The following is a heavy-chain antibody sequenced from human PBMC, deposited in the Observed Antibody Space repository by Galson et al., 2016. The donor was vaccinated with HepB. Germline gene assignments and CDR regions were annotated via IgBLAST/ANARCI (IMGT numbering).Heavy chain of an antibody. CDR1: GFTFSSYS. Sequence: SLRLSCAASGFTFSSYSMNWVRQAPGKGLEWVSYIRSSSSTIYYADSVKGRFTISRDNAKNSLYLQMNSLRDEDTAVYYCARDRVSGDFWSGYYTGIRMDVWGQGTTVTVSS. V-gene: IGHV3-48*02. CDR3: ARDRVSGDFWSGYYTGIRMDV. D-gene: IGHD3-3*01. J-gene: IGHJ6*02. CDR2: IRSSSSTI.